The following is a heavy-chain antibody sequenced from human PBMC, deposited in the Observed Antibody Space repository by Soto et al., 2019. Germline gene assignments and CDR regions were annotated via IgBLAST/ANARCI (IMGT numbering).Heavy chain of an antibody. V-gene: IGHV1-2*04. D-gene: IGHD3-10*01. CDR1: GYTFTGYY. J-gene: IGHJ6*02. CDR3: ARDRTYYYGSGSYYTAGYYGMDV. Sequence: GASVKVSCKASGYTFTGYYMHWVRQAPGQGLEWMGWINPNSGGTNYAQKFQGWVTMTRDTSISTAYMELSRLRSDDTAVYYCARDRTYYYGSGSYYTAGYYGMDVWGQGTTVTVSS. CDR2: INPNSGGT.